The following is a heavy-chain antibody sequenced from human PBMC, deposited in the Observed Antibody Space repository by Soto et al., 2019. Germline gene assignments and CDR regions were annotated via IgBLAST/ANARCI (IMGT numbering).Heavy chain of an antibody. J-gene: IGHJ3*02. D-gene: IGHD3-3*01. CDR1: GGTFSTYA. CDR2: IIPIFGTA. Sequence: QVQLVQSGAEVKKPGSSVKVSCKASGGTFSTYAISWVRQAPGQGLEWMGGIIPIFGTAKYAQKFQGRVMMTADEATSTAYMELSRLREEDTAVYYCAREIFGVIISGGRDAFDIWGQGKMVTVSS. V-gene: IGHV1-69*01. CDR3: AREIFGVIISGGRDAFDI.